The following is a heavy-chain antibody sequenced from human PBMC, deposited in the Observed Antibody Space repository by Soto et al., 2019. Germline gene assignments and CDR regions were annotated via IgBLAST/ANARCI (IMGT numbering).Heavy chain of an antibody. CDR2: AHYSADT. Sequence: QVQLQESGPGVVKASETLSLTCSVSGGSISRYYWSWIRQPPGKGLEWIGDAHYSADTGYHPSPRGRATMAVHTSKNQASLKLTSVTAADTAVYYCARERSTYGGGGTGEMKETWFDPWGQGALVSVSS. V-gene: IGHV4-59*01. CDR1: GGSISRYY. J-gene: IGHJ5*02. CDR3: ARERSTYGGGGTGEMKETWFDP. D-gene: IGHD3-3*02.